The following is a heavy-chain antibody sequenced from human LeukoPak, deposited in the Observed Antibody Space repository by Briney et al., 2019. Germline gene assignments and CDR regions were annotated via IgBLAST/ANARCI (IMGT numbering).Heavy chain of an antibody. D-gene: IGHD6-19*01. CDR3: AGEGGAYSSGWYGGLNWFDP. CDR2: ISSSSYI. CDR1: GFTFSSYA. V-gene: IGHV3-21*01. J-gene: IGHJ5*02. Sequence: PGGSLRLSCAASGFTFSSYAMSWVRQAPGKGLEWVSSISSSSYIYYADSVKGRFTISRDNAKNSLYLQMNSLRAEDTAVYYCAGEGGAYSSGWYGGLNWFDPWGQGTLVTVSS.